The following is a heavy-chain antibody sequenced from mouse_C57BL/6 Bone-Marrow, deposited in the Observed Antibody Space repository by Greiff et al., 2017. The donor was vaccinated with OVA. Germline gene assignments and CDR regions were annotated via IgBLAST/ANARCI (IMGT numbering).Heavy chain of an antibody. CDR3: ARRYYGSSWYFDV. CDR2: IYPGSGST. J-gene: IGHJ1*03. CDR1: GYTFTSYW. Sequence: VQLQQPGAELVKPGASVKISCKASGYTFTSYWITWVKQRPGQGLEWIGDIYPGSGSTNYNEKFKSKATLTVDTSSSTAYMQLSSLTSDDSAVYYCARRYYGSSWYFDVWGTGTTVTVSS. V-gene: IGHV1-55*01. D-gene: IGHD1-1*01.